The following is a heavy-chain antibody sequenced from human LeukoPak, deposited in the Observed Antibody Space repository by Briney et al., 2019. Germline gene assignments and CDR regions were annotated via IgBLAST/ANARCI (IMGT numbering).Heavy chain of an antibody. CDR1: GGSISSYY. Sequence: SETLSLTCTVSGGSISSYYWSWIRQPAGKGLEWIGRIYTSGSTNYNPSLKSRVTMSVDTSKNQFSLRLRSATAADTAIYYCARLAGNCSSTSCYPPNWFDPWGQGTLVTVSS. V-gene: IGHV4-4*07. CDR3: ARLAGNCSSTSCYPPNWFDP. D-gene: IGHD2-2*01. J-gene: IGHJ5*02. CDR2: IYTSGST.